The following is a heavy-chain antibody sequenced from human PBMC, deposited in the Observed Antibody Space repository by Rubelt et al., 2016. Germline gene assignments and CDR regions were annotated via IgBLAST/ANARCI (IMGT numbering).Heavy chain of an antibody. Sequence: SLTCAVSGGSINDNNWWSWVRQPPGKGLEWIGEISHSGSTSYNPSLQSRVTISMDKSMHHFSLRLSSVTAADTAVYYCARTPGQSSWYYFDYWGQGTLVTVSS. CDR2: ISHSGST. D-gene: IGHD6-13*01. CDR1: GGSINDNNW. J-gene: IGHJ4*02. CDR3: ARTPGQSSWYYFDY. V-gene: IGHV4-4*02.